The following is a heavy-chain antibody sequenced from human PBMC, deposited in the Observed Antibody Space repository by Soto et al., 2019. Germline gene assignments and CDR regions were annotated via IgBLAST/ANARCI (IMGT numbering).Heavy chain of an antibody. J-gene: IGHJ6*02. CDR1: GYSFTSYW. V-gene: IGHV5-51*01. CDR2: IYPGDSDT. D-gene: IGHD1-26*01. CDR3: ARFFPQVDYGMDV. Sequence: GESLKISCKGSGYSFTSYWISWVRQMPGKGLEWMGIIYPGDSDTRYSPSFQGQVTISADKSISTAYLQWSSLKASDTAMYYCARFFPQVDYGMDVWGQGTTVTVSS.